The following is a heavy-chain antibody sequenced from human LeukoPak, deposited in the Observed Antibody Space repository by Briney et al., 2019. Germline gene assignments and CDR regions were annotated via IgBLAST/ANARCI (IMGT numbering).Heavy chain of an antibody. CDR2: ISASGGST. V-gene: IGHV3-23*01. CDR3: AKGVTIYTNSGLGY. J-gene: IGHJ4*02. D-gene: IGHD7-27*01. CDR1: GFTFSTYA. Sequence: GGSLRLSCAASGFTFSTYAMTWVRQAPGEGLEWVSGISASGGSTYYADSVKGRFNISRDNSKNTLYLQMSSLRAEDTAVYYCAKGVTIYTNSGLGYWGQGTLVTASS.